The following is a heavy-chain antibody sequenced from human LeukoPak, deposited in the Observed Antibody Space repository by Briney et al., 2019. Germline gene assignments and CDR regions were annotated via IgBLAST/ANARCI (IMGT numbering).Heavy chain of an antibody. V-gene: IGHV4-39*07. CDR3: ARIGSYYYDSSGYLDY. D-gene: IGHD3-22*01. J-gene: IGHJ4*01. CDR2: IYYSGST. CDR1: GGSISSSSYY. Sequence: SETLSLTCTVSGGSISSSSYYWGWIRQPPGKGLEWIGSIYYSGSTYYNPSLKSRVTISVDTSKNQFSLKLSSVTAADTAVYYCARIGSYYYDSSGYLDYWGQGTLVTVSS.